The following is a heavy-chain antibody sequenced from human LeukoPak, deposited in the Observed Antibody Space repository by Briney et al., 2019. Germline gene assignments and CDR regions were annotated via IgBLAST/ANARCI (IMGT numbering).Heavy chain of an antibody. J-gene: IGHJ4*02. CDR1: GFTFSSYE. CDR3: ARVGVGTVTTWDY. CDR2: ISLSGTTI. Sequence: GGSLRLSCAASGFTFSSYEMNWVRQAPGKGLEWVSYISLSGTTIYYADPVKGRFTISRDNAKNSLYLQMNSLRAEDTAVYYCARVGVGTVTTWDYWGQGTLVTVSS. D-gene: IGHD4-17*01. V-gene: IGHV3-48*03.